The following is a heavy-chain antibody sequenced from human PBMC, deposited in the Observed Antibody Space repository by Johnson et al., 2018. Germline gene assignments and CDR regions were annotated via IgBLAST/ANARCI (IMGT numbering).Heavy chain of an antibody. CDR1: GGSISTYY. D-gene: IGHD3-10*01. V-gene: IGHV4-59*01. CDR3: ARTRVNIGYYYYYMDV. J-gene: IGHJ6*03. Sequence: QVQLQESGPGLVKPSETLSLTCSLSGGSISTYYWTWIRQPPGKGLEWIGYIHYSGTTKFNPSLKSRVTISVDTSKKQFSLELSSVTAADTAVYYCARTRVNIGYYYYYMDVWGKGTTVTVSS. CDR2: IHYSGTT.